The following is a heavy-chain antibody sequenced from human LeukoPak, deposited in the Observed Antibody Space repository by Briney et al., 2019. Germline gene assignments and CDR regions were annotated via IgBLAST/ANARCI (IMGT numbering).Heavy chain of an antibody. Sequence: RGSLRLSCAASGITFSDFALSWVRQAPGGGLEWLSSISGNGQTKHYADSVKGRFSISRDNSKNTLYLQMSNLRVEDTAVYFCAKDREEDWPIFFNVLDYWGQGTPVTVSS. D-gene: IGHD3-3*01. CDR2: ISGNGQTK. J-gene: IGHJ4*02. CDR3: AKDREEDWPIFFNVLDY. V-gene: IGHV3-23*01. CDR1: GITFSDFA.